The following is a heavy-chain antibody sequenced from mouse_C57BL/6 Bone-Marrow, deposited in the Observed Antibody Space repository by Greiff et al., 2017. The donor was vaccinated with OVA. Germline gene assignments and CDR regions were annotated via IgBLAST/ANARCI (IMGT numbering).Heavy chain of an antibody. CDR3: ARDLYYYGSRGY. CDR2: IYPRSGNT. V-gene: IGHV1-81*01. D-gene: IGHD1-1*01. Sequence: VKLMESGAELARPGASVKLSCKASGYTFTSYGISWVKQRTGQGLEWIGEIYPRSGNTYYNEKFKGKATLTADKSSSTAYMELRSLTSEDSAVYFCARDLYYYGSRGYWGQGTTLTVSS. J-gene: IGHJ2*01. CDR1: GYTFTSYG.